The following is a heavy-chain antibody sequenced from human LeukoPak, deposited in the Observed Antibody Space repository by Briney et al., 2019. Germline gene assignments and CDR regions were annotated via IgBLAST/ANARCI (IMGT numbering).Heavy chain of an antibody. D-gene: IGHD1-26*01. J-gene: IGHJ3*02. CDR1: GFTFSSYA. Sequence: QTGGSLRLSCAASGFTFSSYAMSWVRQAPGKGLEWVSAISGSGGSTYYADSVKGRFTISRDNSKNTLYLQMNSLRAEDTAVYYCAKEPDSGSYLLDDAFDIWGQGTMVTVSS. CDR2: ISGSGGST. CDR3: AKEPDSGSYLLDDAFDI. V-gene: IGHV3-23*01.